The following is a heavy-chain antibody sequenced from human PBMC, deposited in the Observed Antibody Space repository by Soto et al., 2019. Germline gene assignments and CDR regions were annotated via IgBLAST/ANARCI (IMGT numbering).Heavy chain of an antibody. CDR3: ARDWGDSLYYYYGMDV. D-gene: IGHD3-16*01. CDR1: GFTFSSYW. J-gene: IGHJ6*02. Sequence: AGGSLRLSCAASGFTFSSYWMSWVRQAPGKGLEWVANIKQDGSEKYYVDSVKGRFTISRDNAKNSLYLQMNSLRAEDTAVYYCARDWGDSLYYYYGMDVWGQGTTVTVSS. CDR2: IKQDGSEK. V-gene: IGHV3-7*04.